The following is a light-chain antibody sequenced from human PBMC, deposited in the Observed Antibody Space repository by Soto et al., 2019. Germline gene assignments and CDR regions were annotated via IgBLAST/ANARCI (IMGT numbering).Light chain of an antibody. J-gene: IGLJ2*01. CDR3: AAWDSSLNAHLL. V-gene: IGLV1-44*01. CDR1: SSNIGSNP. Sequence: QSVLTQPPSASGTPGQRVTLSCSGSSSNIGSNPVNWYQQLPGTAPKLLIYSNNQRPSGVPDRFSGSKSGTSASLAISALQSEDEADYYCAAWDSSLNAHLLFGGGTKVTVL. CDR2: SNN.